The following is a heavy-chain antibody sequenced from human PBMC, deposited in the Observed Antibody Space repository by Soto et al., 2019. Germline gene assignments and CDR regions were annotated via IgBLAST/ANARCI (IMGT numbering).Heavy chain of an antibody. V-gene: IGHV4-61*01. D-gene: IGHD3-3*01. CDR1: GASVSSGSYQ. CDR2: ISFTGST. CDR3: ARLQFYDFWSGSDPLDV. Sequence: SETLSLTCAVSGASVSSGSYQWSWIRQSPGKGLEWIGFISFTGSTNSNPSLKSRGTFSVDASKNHFSLKLTSVTAADTALYFRARLQFYDFWSGSDPLDVWGQGTTVTVSS. J-gene: IGHJ6*02.